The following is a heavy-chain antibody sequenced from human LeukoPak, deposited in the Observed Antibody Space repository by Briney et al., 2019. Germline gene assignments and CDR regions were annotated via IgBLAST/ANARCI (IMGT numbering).Heavy chain of an antibody. CDR1: GFTFSSFW. D-gene: IGHD4-11*01. CDR2: IKQDGSEK. CDR3: AKALQEYYYYYYMDV. Sequence: GGSLRLSCAASGFTFSSFWMSWVRQAPGKGLEWVANIKQDGSEKYYVDSVKGRFTISRDNAKNSLYLQMNSLRAEDTAVYYCAKALQEYYYYYYMDVWGKGTTVTVSS. V-gene: IGHV3-7*01. J-gene: IGHJ6*03.